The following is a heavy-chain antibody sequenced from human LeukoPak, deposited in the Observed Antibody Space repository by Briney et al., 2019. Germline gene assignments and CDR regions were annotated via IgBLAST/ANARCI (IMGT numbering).Heavy chain of an antibody. V-gene: IGHV1-2*02. CDR3: ARMYSSSWYDHAVGYFDY. CDR1: GYTFTGYY. D-gene: IGHD6-13*01. J-gene: IGHJ4*02. CDR2: INPNSGGT. Sequence: VASVKVSCTASGYTFTGYYMHWVRQAPGQGLEWMGWINPNSGGTNYAQKFQGRVTMTRDTSISTAYMELSRLRSDDTAVYYCARMYSSSWYDHAVGYFDYWGQGTLVTVSS.